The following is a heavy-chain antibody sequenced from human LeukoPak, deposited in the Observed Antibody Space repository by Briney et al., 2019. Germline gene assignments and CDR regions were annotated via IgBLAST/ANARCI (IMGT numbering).Heavy chain of an antibody. D-gene: IGHD3-3*01. CDR2: ISAYNGKT. V-gene: IGHV1-18*01. CDR3: ARVTIFGVVYWYFDL. Sequence: GASVKVSCKASGYTFTSYGISWVRQAPGQGLEWMGWISAYNGKTNYAQKLQGRVTMTTDTSTSTAYMELRSLRSDDTAVYYCARVTIFGVVYWYFDLWGRGTLVTVSS. J-gene: IGHJ2*01. CDR1: GYTFTSYG.